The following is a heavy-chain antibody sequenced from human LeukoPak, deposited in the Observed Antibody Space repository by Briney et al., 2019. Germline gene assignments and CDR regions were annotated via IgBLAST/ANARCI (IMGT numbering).Heavy chain of an antibody. J-gene: IGHJ5*02. D-gene: IGHD4-17*01. Sequence: GASVKVSCKASGYTFTSYYMHWVRQAPGQGLEWMGIINPSGGSTSYAQKFQGRVTMTRDTSTSTVYMELSSLRSEDTAVYYCARDFYGDYQANWFDPWGQGTLVTVSS. CDR2: INPSGGST. V-gene: IGHV1-46*01. CDR1: GYTFTSYY. CDR3: ARDFYGDYQANWFDP.